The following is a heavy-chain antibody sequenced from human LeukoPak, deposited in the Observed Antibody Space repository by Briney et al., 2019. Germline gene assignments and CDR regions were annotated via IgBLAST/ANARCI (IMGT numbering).Heavy chain of an antibody. CDR3: AREISVIGGVSLDS. D-gene: IGHD2-21*01. J-gene: IGHJ4*02. CDR1: GGSINSYNW. CDR2: IFYTGST. V-gene: IGHV4-4*02. Sequence: SETLSLTCAVSGGSINSYNWWHWVRQSPEKGLEWIGEIFYTGSTYYNPSLQGRATLSIDESRNQFSLELTSVTAADTAVYYCAREISVIGGVSLDSWGQGTLVTVSS.